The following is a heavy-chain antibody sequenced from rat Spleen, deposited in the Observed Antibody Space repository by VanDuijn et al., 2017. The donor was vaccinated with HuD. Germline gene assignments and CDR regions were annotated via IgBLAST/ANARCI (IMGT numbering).Heavy chain of an antibody. V-gene: IGHV3-1*01. J-gene: IGHJ3*01. CDR1: NYSITSNY. D-gene: IGHD4-3*01. CDR3: ANAAFGACCFAY. CDR2: ISYSGTT. Sequence: VQLQESGPGLVKPSQSLPLPCSVTNYSITSNYWGWIRKLPGNKMEWMGYISYSGTTGYNPSLKSRISITRDTSKNQFFLQLNSITADEPATYYCANAAFGACCFAYWGQGTLVTVSS.